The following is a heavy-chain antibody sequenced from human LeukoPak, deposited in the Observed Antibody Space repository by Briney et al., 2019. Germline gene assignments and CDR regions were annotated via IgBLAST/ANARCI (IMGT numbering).Heavy chain of an antibody. D-gene: IGHD2/OR15-2a*01. CDR3: ARTFYDTLDSDAFDF. CDR2: INPNSGDT. CDR1: GYTFTDYY. Sequence: GASVKVSCKASGYTFTDYYMHWVRQAPGQGLEWMGWINPNSGDTNYAQKFQGRVTMTRDTSISTAYMELSRLRSDDTAVYHCARTFYDTLDSDAFDFWGQGTMVIVSS. J-gene: IGHJ3*01. V-gene: IGHV1-2*02.